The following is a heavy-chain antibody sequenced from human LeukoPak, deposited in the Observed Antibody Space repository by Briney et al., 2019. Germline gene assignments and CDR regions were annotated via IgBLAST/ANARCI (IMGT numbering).Heavy chain of an antibody. D-gene: IGHD4-17*01. CDR1: GGSFSGYY. J-gene: IGHJ4*02. CDR2: INHSGST. CDR3: ASRIYGDYALFDY. Sequence: PSETLSLTCAVYGGSFSGYYWSWIRQPPGKGLEWIGEINHSGSTNYNPSLKRRVTISVDTAKDQFSLKLSPVTAADTAVYYCASRIYGDYALFDYWGQGTLVTVSS. V-gene: IGHV4-34*01.